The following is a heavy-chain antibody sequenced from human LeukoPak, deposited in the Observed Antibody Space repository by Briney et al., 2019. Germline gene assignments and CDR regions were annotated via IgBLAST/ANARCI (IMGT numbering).Heavy chain of an antibody. D-gene: IGHD3-22*01. J-gene: IGHJ4*02. V-gene: IGHV3-23*01. CDR3: AMDSSGYYLLGY. CDR1: GFTFYSYA. Sequence: GGSVRLSCAASGFTFYSYAMTWVRQAPGKGLEWVSSISGSGSNTYYADYVKGRFTISRDNSKNTLYLQMNSLRAEDTAVYYCAMDSSGYYLLGYWGQGTLVTVSS. CDR2: ISGSGSNT.